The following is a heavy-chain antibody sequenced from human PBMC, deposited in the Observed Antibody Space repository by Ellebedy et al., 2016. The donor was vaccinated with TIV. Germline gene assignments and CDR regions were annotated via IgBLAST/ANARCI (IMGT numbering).Heavy chain of an antibody. Sequence: GESLKISCAASGFTFSSYAMGWVRQAPGKGLEWVSSVSASGGTRYYADYVKGRFTISRDNSMNTLSLQMNSLRADDTALYYCAKKDEWVLSSIIDYWGQGSLVTVSS. CDR3: AKKDEWVLSSIIDY. J-gene: IGHJ4*02. CDR1: GFTFSSYA. D-gene: IGHD1-26*01. V-gene: IGHV3-23*01. CDR2: VSASGGTR.